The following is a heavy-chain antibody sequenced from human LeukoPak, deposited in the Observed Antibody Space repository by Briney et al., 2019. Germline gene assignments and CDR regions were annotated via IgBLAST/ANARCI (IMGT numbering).Heavy chain of an antibody. Sequence: SETLSLTCTVSGGSISSYYWSWIRQPPGKGLEWIGYIYYSGSTSYNSSLKSRVTISLDPSKNQFSLKLSSVTAADTAVYYCARSYDSRGYYYYGMDVWGQGTTVTVSS. CDR3: ARSYDSRGYYYYGMDV. CDR2: IYYSGST. V-gene: IGHV4-59*01. D-gene: IGHD3-22*01. J-gene: IGHJ6*02. CDR1: GGSISSYY.